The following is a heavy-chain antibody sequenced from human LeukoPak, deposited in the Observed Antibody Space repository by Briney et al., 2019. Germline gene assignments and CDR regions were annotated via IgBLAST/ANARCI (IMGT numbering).Heavy chain of an antibody. CDR2: IYPGDSDT. CDR3: ARLVLGRGYSYGPPDY. Sequence: HGESLKISCKGSGYSFTSYWIGWVRQMPGKGLEWMGIIYPGDSDTRYSPSFQGQVTISADKSISTAYLQWSSLKASDTAMYYCARLVLGRGYSYGPPDYWGQGTLVTVSS. J-gene: IGHJ4*02. D-gene: IGHD5-18*01. CDR1: GYSFTSYW. V-gene: IGHV5-51*01.